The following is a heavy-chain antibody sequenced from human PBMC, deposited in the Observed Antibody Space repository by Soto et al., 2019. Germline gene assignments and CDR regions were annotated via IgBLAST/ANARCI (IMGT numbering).Heavy chain of an antibody. Sequence: QITLTASGPTLVKPTQPLTLTCTFSGFSFSTSAVGVGWISQPQGKALEFLALIYWDDDKRYRPSLKSKISITKDTSRNQVVLTMTDLDPEDTATYYCAHVYWAAAGTRYDFDHWGQGTLVTVSS. CDR2: IYWDDDK. CDR3: AHVYWAAAGTRYDFDH. V-gene: IGHV2-5*02. CDR1: GFSFSTSAVG. D-gene: IGHD6-19*01. J-gene: IGHJ4*02.